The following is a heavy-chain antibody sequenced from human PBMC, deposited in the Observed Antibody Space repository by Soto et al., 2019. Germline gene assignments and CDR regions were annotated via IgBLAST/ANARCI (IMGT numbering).Heavy chain of an antibody. CDR2: INPNSGGT. V-gene: IGHV1-2*04. CDR3: ARGIALYSYGYYYFDY. Sequence: ASVKVSCKASGYTFTGYYMHWVRQAPGQGLEWVGWINPNSGGTNYAQKFQGWVTMTRDTSISTAYMELSRLRSDDTAVYYCARGIALYSYGYYYFDYWGQGTLVTVSS. D-gene: IGHD5-18*01. J-gene: IGHJ4*02. CDR1: GYTFTGYY.